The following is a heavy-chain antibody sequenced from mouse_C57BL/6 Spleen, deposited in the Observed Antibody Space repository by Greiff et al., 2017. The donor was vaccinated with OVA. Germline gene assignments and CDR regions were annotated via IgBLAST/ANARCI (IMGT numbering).Heavy chain of an antibody. Sequence: VQLQQPGAELVRPGSSVKMSGLGWGEACTSYGMHWVKQRHTPRIEWIGNIPTSDSETHHNQKFKDKATLTVDKSSSTAYMQLSSLTSEDSAVYYCARADFAYWGQGTLVTVSA. J-gene: IGHJ3*01. CDR2: IPTSDSET. CDR1: GEACTSYG. V-gene: IGHV1-52*01. CDR3: ARADFAY.